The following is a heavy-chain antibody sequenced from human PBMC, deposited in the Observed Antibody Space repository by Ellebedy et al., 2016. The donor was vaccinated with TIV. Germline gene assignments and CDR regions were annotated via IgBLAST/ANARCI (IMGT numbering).Heavy chain of an antibody. CDR2: INHDGSEK. J-gene: IGHJ5*02. CDR1: GFSFTSHW. CDR3: VRNRASLGP. V-gene: IGHV3-7*03. Sequence: GESLKISCEASGFSFTSHWMSWARQAPGKGLEWVTSINHDGSEKNYVDSVKGRFTITRDNAKNSLFLQMNNLIAEDTAGYYCVRNRASLGPWGQGTLVTVSS. D-gene: IGHD3-10*01.